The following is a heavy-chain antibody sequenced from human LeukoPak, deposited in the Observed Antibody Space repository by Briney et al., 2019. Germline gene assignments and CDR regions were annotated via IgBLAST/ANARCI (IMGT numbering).Heavy chain of an antibody. CDR3: ARQKAIGGYVSFPFDY. V-gene: IGHV4-39*01. D-gene: IGHD5-12*01. CDR2: IYYSGST. Sequence: SETLSLTCTVSGVSISSSSYYWGWLRQPPGKGLEWIGSIYYSGSTYYNPSLKSRVTISVDTSKNQFSLKLSSVTAADTAVYYCARQKAIGGYVSFPFDYWGQGTLVTVSS. J-gene: IGHJ4*02. CDR1: GVSISSSSYY.